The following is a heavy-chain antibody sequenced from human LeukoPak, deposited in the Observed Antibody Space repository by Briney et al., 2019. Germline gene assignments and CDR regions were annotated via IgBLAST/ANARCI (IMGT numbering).Heavy chain of an antibody. CDR2: ISSSSSYI. CDR1: GFTFSSYS. Sequence: AGSLRLSCAASGFTFSSYSMNWVRQAPGKGLEWVSSISSSSSYIYYADSVKGRFTISRDNANNSLYLQMNSLRAEDTAVYYCARVRSGSDDYWGQGTLVTVSS. D-gene: IGHD1-26*01. J-gene: IGHJ4*02. V-gene: IGHV3-21*01. CDR3: ARVRSGSDDY.